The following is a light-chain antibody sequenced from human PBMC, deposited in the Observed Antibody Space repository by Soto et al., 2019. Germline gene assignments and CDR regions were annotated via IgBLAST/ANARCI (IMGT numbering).Light chain of an antibody. Sequence: EIVMTQSTATLSVSPGETATLSCRASQSISIGLAWYRQKPGQAPRLLIYGASTRATGTPARFSGSGSGTEFTLTISSLQSEDFALYYCQQYNKWPLITFGQGTRLEIK. CDR2: GAS. J-gene: IGKJ5*01. CDR3: QQYNKWPLIT. V-gene: IGKV3D-15*01. CDR1: QSISIG.